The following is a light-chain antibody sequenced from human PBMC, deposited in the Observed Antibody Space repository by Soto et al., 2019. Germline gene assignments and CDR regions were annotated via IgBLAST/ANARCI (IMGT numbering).Light chain of an antibody. V-gene: IGKV1-6*01. CDR2: SAS. CDR1: QGIRND. J-gene: IGKJ2*01. CDR3: LQDYNYPYT. Sequence: AIQMTQFPSSLSASVGDRVTITCRASQGIRNDLGWYQQKPGKPPKLLIYSASSLQSEVPSRFSGSGSGTDFTLTISSLQPEDFATYYCLQDYNYPYTFGQGTKVEIK.